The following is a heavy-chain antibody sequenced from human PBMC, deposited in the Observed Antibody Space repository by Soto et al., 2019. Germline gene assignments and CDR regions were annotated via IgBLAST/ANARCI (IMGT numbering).Heavy chain of an antibody. CDR1: GFTFSSYA. D-gene: IGHD6-6*01. J-gene: IGHJ6*02. CDR3: ARDLVSYGMDV. CDR2: ISYDGSNK. V-gene: IGHV3-30-3*01. Sequence: PGGSLRLSCAASGFTFSSYAMHWVRQAPGKGLEWVAVISYDGSNKYYADSVKGRFTISRDNSKNTLYLQMNSLRAGDTAVYYCARDLVSYGMDVWGQGTTVTVSS.